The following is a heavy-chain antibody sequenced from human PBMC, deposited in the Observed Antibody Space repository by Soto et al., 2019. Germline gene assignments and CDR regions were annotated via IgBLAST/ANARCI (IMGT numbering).Heavy chain of an antibody. J-gene: IGHJ4*02. CDR3: ARVDYYGSGSQTRSDY. CDR1: VGTFSSYT. V-gene: IGHV1-69*02. Sequence: QVQLVQSGAEVKKPGSSVKVSCKASVGTFSSYTISWVRQAPGQGLEWMGRIIPILGIANYAQKFQGRVTITADKSTSTAYMELSSLRSEDTAVYYCARVDYYGSGSQTRSDYWGQGTLVTVSS. CDR2: IIPILGIA. D-gene: IGHD3-10*01.